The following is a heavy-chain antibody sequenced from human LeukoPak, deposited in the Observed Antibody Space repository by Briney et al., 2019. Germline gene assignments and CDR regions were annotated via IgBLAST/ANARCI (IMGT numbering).Heavy chain of an antibody. CDR2: IYTSGST. D-gene: IGHD2-15*01. CDR3: ARGAADPSDYYYYYYMDV. V-gene: IGHV4-61*02. Sequence: SETLSLTCTVSGGSISSGSYYWSWIRQPAGKGLEWIGRIYTSGSTNYNPSLKSRVTISVDTSKNQFSLKLSSVTAADTAVYYCARGAADPSDYYYYYYMDVWGKGTTVTVSS. CDR1: GGSISSGSYY. J-gene: IGHJ6*03.